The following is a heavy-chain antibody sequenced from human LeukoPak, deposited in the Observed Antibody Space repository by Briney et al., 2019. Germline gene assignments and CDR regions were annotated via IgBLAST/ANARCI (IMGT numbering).Heavy chain of an antibody. CDR3: AREVYSSGCYAFDY. J-gene: IGHJ4*02. V-gene: IGHV3-7*01. D-gene: IGHD6-19*01. CDR2: IDQEASEN. Sequence: GGSLRLSCAASRFTLSTYWMSWVRQTPGKGLEWVANIDQEASENYGADSVKGRFTISRDNAKNSLYLQMNSLRADDTAVYYCAREVYSSGCYAFDYWGQGTLVTVSS. CDR1: RFTLSTYW.